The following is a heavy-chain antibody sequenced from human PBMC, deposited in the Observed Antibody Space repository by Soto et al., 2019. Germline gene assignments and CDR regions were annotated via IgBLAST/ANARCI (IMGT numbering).Heavy chain of an antibody. CDR1: GGTFSSYT. CDR2: IIPIFGTA. Sequence: GASVKVSCKASGGTFSSYTISWVRQAPGQGLEWMGGIIPIFGTANYAQKFQGRVTITADVSTSTAYMELSSLRSEDTAVYYCAATYYYDSSAYSIDYWGQGALVTVSS. J-gene: IGHJ4*02. V-gene: IGHV1-69*13. CDR3: AATYYYDSSAYSIDY. D-gene: IGHD3-22*01.